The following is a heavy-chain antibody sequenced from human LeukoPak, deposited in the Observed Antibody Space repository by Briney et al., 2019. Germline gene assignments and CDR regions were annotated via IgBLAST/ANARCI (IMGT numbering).Heavy chain of an antibody. CDR1: GGSVSSGSYY. D-gene: IGHD3-10*01. V-gene: IGHV4-61*01. Sequence: SETLSLTCTVSGGSVSSGSYYWSWIRQPPGKGLEWIGYIYYSGSTNYNPSLKSRVTISVDTSKNQFSLKLSSVTAADTAVYYCARYMVRGVVRFDYWGQGTLVTVSS. CDR3: ARYMVRGVVRFDY. CDR2: IYYSGST. J-gene: IGHJ4*02.